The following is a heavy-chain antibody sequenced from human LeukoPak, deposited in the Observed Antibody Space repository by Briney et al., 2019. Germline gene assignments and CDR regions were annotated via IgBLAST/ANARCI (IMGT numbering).Heavy chain of an antibody. Sequence: SETLSLTCAVYGGSFSGYYWSWIRQPPGKGLEWIGEINHSGSTNYNPSLKSRVTISVDTSKNQFSLKLSSVTAADTAVYYCARVGDTAMDGYFDYWGQGTLVTVSS. V-gene: IGHV4-34*01. CDR1: GGSFSGYY. CDR2: INHSGST. D-gene: IGHD5-18*01. CDR3: ARVGDTAMDGYFDY. J-gene: IGHJ4*02.